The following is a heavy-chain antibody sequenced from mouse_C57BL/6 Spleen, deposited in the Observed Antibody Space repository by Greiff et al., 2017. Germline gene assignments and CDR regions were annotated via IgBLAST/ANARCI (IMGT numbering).Heavy chain of an antibody. CDR1: GFSLTSYG. CDR3: ARTYAPTIPLFAY. J-gene: IGHJ3*01. V-gene: IGHV2-2*01. CDR2: IWSGGST. Sequence: VKLMESGPGLVQPSQSLSITCTVSGFSLTSYGVHWVRQSPGKGLEWLGVIWSGGSTDYNAAFISRLSISKDNSKSHVFFKMNSLQADDTAIYYCARTYAPTIPLFAYWGQGTLVTVSA.